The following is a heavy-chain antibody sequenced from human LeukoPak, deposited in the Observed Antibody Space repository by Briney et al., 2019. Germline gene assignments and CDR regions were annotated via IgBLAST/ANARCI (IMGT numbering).Heavy chain of an antibody. CDR3: ARERAVAGKLLVIAENWFDP. D-gene: IGHD6-19*01. CDR2: IYTSGST. CDR1: GGSISSGSYY. J-gene: IGHJ5*02. V-gene: IGHV4-61*02. Sequence: SQTLSLTCTVSGGSISSGSYYWSWIRQPAGKGLEWIGRIYTSGSTNYNPPLKSRVTISVDTSKNQFSLKLSSVTAADTAVYYCARERAVAGKLLVIAENWFDPWGQGTLVTVSS.